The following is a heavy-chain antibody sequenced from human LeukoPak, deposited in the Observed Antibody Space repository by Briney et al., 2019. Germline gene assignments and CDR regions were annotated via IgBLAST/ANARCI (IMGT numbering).Heavy chain of an antibody. CDR1: GFAFRTSG. V-gene: IGHV3-48*01. CDR3: AKDGGTHFDH. CDR2: ISSSGTTI. D-gene: IGHD1-26*01. J-gene: IGHJ4*02. Sequence: GGSLRLSCAASGFAFRTSGMNWVRQAPGKGLEWVSYISSSGTTISYAQSVKGRFTIPRDNPKNSLTLHMTTLRAGDPAVYYFAKDGGTHFDHWGQGTLVTASS.